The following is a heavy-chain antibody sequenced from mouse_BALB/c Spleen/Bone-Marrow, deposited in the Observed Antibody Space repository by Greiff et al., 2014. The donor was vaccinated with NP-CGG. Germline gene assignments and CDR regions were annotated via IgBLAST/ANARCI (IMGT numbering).Heavy chain of an antibody. CDR1: GFNIKDTY. CDR3: AEITTAAYYVMDY. Sequence: EVQLVESGAELVKPGASVKLSCTASGFNIKDTYIHWVKQRPEQGLEWIGRIDPANGNTKYDPKFQGKATITAGTSSNTAYLQLSSLTSEDTAVYYCAEITTAAYYVMDYWGQGTSVTVSS. J-gene: IGHJ4*01. D-gene: IGHD1-2*01. CDR2: IDPANGNT. V-gene: IGHV14-3*02.